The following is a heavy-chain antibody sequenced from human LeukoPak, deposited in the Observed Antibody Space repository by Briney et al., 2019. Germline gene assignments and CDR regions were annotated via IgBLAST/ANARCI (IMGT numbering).Heavy chain of an antibody. V-gene: IGHV3-23*01. CDR1: GFTFSDYY. CDR2: ISGSGGST. J-gene: IGHJ4*02. Sequence: GGSLRLSCVASGFTFSDYYMSRIRQAPGKGLEWVSAISGSGGSTYYADSVKGRFTISRDNSKNTLYLQMNSLRAEDTAVYYCAKRVVDYWGQGTLVTVSS. D-gene: IGHD2-15*01. CDR3: AKRVVDY.